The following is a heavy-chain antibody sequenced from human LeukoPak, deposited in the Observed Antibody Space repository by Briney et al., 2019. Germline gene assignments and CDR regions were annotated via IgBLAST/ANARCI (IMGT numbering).Heavy chain of an antibody. CDR1: GFTFSSYS. CDR3: AKYASDGWFDP. CDR2: ISSSSSYI. J-gene: IGHJ5*02. V-gene: IGHV3-21*01. D-gene: IGHD2-2*01. Sequence: GSLRLSCAASGFTFSSYSMNWVRQAPGKGLEWVSSISSSSSYIYYADSVKGRFTISRDNAKNSLYLQMNSLRAEDTAVYYCAKYASDGWFDPWGQGTLVTVSS.